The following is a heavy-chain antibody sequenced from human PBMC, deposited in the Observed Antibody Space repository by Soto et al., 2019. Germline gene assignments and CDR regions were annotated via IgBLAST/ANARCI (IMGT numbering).Heavy chain of an antibody. V-gene: IGHV1-69*01. J-gene: IGHJ6*02. CDR1: GGTFSSYP. CDR3: ARVGHITNYGMAV. Sequence: QVQLVQSGAEVKKPGSSVKVSCEASGGTFSSYPINWVRQAPGQGLEWMGGIIPFFGTSNYAQKFQGRVTITAADPTSTAYMELRSLRSEDTAVYYCARVGHITNYGMAVWGQGTTVTVSS. CDR2: IIPFFGTS. D-gene: IGHD1-26*01.